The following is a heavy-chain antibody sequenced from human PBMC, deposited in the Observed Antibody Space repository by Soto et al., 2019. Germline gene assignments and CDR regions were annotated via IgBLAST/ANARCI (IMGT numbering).Heavy chain of an antibody. CDR1: GFSLSTRGVG. J-gene: IGHJ4*02. CDR3: AHKGGGDRILDY. D-gene: IGHD3-16*01. Sequence: QITLKESGPTLVKPTQTLTLTCTFSGFSLSTRGVGVGWIRQPPGKALEWLAIIYWDDDKRYSPSLKSRLTITKDTSKNPVGLTMTNMDPVDTATYYCAHKGGGDRILDYWGQGTLVTVSS. CDR2: IYWDDDK. V-gene: IGHV2-5*02.